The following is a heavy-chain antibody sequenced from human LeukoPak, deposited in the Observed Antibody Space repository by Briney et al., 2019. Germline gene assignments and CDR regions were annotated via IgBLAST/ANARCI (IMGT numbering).Heavy chain of an antibody. CDR1: GFTFSSYA. Sequence: GGSLRLSCSASGFTFSSYAMHWVRQAPGKGLEYVSAISSNGGSTYYADSVKGRFTISRDNARNSVYLQMNSLRAQDTAVYFCGRDFRGSFDVWGQGTMVTVSS. V-gene: IGHV3-64*04. J-gene: IGHJ3*01. CDR3: GRDFRGSFDV. CDR2: ISSNGGST.